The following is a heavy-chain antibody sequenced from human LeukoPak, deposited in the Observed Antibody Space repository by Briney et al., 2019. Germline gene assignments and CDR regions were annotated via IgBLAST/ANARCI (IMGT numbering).Heavy chain of an antibody. CDR3: ARRPSPGYSYYYYYYMDV. CDR2: IYHSGST. V-gene: IGHV4-34*01. J-gene: IGHJ6*03. Sequence: GSLRLSCAASGFMFSTYEMNWVRQAPGKGLEWIGSIYHSGSTNYNPSLKSRVTISVDTSKNQFSLKLSSVTAADTAVYYCARRPSPGYSYYYYYYMDVWGKGTTVTISS. D-gene: IGHD5-18*01. CDR1: GFMFSTYE.